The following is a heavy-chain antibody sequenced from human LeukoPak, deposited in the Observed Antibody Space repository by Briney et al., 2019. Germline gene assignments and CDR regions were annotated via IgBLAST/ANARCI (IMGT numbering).Heavy chain of an antibody. D-gene: IGHD6-13*01. CDR2: ISSSSTSI. V-gene: IGHV3-48*01. Sequence: PGGSLRLSCAASGFTFSSYSMNWVRQAPGKGLEWVSYISSSSTSIYYADSVKGRFTISRDNAKNSLYLQMNSLRAEDTAVYYCARVAVGTSDYYYYMDVWGKGTTVTVSS. J-gene: IGHJ6*03. CDR1: GFTFSSYS. CDR3: ARVAVGTSDYYYYMDV.